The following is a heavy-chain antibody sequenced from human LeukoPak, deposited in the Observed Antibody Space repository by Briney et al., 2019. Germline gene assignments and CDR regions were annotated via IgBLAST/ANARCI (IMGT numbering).Heavy chain of an antibody. D-gene: IGHD2-15*01. CDR1: GYTFTGYY. J-gene: IGHJ4*02. V-gene: IGHV1-2*02. CDR3: ARDSRYCSGGSCAKIYYFDY. CDR2: INPNSGGT. Sequence: ASVKVSCKASGYTFTGYYMHWVRQAPGQGLEWMRRINPNSGGTNYAQKFQGRVTMTRDTSISTAYMELSRLRSDDTAVYYCARDSRYCSGGSCAKIYYFDYWGQGTLVTVSS.